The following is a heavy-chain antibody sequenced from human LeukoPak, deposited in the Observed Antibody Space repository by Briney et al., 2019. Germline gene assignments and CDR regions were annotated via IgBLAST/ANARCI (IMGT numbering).Heavy chain of an antibody. CDR3: ARYSDYPLWAFDI. D-gene: IGHD5-12*01. Sequence: SVKVSCKASGGTFSSYAISWVRQAPGQGLEWMGGIIPIFGTANYAQKFQGRVTITADESTSTAYMELSSLRSEDTAVYYCARYSDYPLWAFDIWGQGTMVTVSS. J-gene: IGHJ3*02. V-gene: IGHV1-69*01. CDR2: IIPIFGTA. CDR1: GGTFSSYA.